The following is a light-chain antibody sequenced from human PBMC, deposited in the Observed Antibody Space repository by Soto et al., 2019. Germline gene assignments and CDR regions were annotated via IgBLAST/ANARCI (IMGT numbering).Light chain of an antibody. CDR2: EVT. CDR1: SSDVGGYDY. CDR3: AARDDSLSGHWV. V-gene: IGLV2-8*01. J-gene: IGLJ3*02. Sequence: QSALTQPPSASGSPGQSVTISCTGTSSDVGGYDYVSWYQQHPGKAPKLMIYEVTKRPSGVPDRFSGSKSGNTASLTVSGLRSEVEADYYCAARDDSLSGHWVFGGGTKLTVL.